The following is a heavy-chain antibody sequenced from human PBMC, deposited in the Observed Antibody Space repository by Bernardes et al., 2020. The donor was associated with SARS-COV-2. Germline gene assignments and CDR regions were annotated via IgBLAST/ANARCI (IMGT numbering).Heavy chain of an antibody. Sequence: GGSLRLSCAASGFTFSDYAMHWVRQAPGKELQWLAVIWFDGTSNYYADSLKGRFTISRDNSKDTLYLQMSRLRDEDTAVYYCARGRQWLVRSHFDSWGQGTLVTVSS. D-gene: IGHD6-19*01. CDR2: IWFDGTSN. J-gene: IGHJ4*02. CDR3: ARGRQWLVRSHFDS. CDR1: GFTFSDYA. V-gene: IGHV3-33*01.